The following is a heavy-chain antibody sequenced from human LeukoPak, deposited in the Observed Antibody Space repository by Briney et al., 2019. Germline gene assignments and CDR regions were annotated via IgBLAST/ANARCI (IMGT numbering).Heavy chain of an antibody. CDR1: GFTFSSYS. J-gene: IGHJ4*02. CDR3: ARGGDYDYVWGSYRYGDY. D-gene: IGHD3-16*02. CDR2: ISSSSSYI. Sequence: PGGSLRLSCAASGFTFSSYSMNWVRQAPGKGLEWVSSISSSSSYIYYADSVKGRFTISRDNAKNSLYLQMNSPRAEDTAVYYCARGGDYDYVWGSYRYGDYWGQGTLVTVSS. V-gene: IGHV3-21*01.